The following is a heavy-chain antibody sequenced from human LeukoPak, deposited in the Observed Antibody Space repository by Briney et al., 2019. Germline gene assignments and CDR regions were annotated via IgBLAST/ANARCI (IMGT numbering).Heavy chain of an antibody. CDR1: GGSITSYY. D-gene: IGHD3-10*01. Sequence: SETLSLTCTVSGGSITSYYWSWIRQPPGKGVEWIGYIYYSGSTNYNPSLKSRVTISVDTSKNQFSLKLSSVTAADTAVYYCARQEVRGVLYYYYYMDVWGKGTTVTVSS. CDR2: IYYSGST. CDR3: ARQEVRGVLYYYYYMDV. V-gene: IGHV4-59*08. J-gene: IGHJ6*03.